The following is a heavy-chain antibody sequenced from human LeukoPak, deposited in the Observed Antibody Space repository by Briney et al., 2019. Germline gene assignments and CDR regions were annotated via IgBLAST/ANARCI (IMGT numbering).Heavy chain of an antibody. J-gene: IGHJ4*02. CDR1: GFTFSSYG. CDR2: IWYDGSNK. Sequence: GGSLRLSCAASGFTFSSYGMHWVRQAPGKGLEWVAVIWYDGSNKYYADSVKGRFTISRDNSKNTLYLQMNSLRAEDTAVYYCAKDHGRVRVNYFDYWGQGTLVTASS. V-gene: IGHV3-33*06. D-gene: IGHD3-10*01. CDR3: AKDHGRVRVNYFDY.